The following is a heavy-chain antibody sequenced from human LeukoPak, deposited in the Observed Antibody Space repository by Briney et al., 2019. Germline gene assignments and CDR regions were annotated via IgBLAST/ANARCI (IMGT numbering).Heavy chain of an antibody. CDR3: TRDIGSGDYVFFDS. J-gene: IGHJ4*02. CDR1: DAPVSGYC. V-gene: IGHV4-4*07. Sequence: SETLSLTCTVSDAPVSGYCWSWIRLPAGKGLEWIGRLYNNGSTNCNPSLKSRVTMSVDTSKNQLSLRLKSVTAADTAVYYCTRDIGSGDYVFFDSWGQGTRVIVSS. D-gene: IGHD4-17*01. CDR2: LYNNGST.